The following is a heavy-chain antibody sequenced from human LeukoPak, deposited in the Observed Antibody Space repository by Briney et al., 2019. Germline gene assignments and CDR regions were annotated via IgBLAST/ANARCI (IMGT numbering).Heavy chain of an antibody. Sequence: HPGGSLRLSCAASGFNFRAYWMSWARQAPGKGLEWVARLNQDADREYYVDSVKGRFTISRDNAKNSLYLQMDSLRVEDTAVYYCARATSASARDHWGQGTLVTVSS. V-gene: IGHV3-7*01. CDR2: LNQDADRE. CDR1: GFNFRAYW. J-gene: IGHJ4*02. CDR3: ARATSASARDH.